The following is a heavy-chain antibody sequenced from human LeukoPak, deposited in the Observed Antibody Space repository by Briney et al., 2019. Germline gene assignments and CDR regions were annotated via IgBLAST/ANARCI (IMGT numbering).Heavy chain of an antibody. Sequence: SETLSLTCTVSGGSISSGGYYWSWIRQPPGKGLEWIGYIYHSGSTYYNPSLKSRVTISVDRSKNQFSLKLSSVTAADTAVYYCARELVRHGYFQHWGQGTLVTVSS. V-gene: IGHV4-30-2*01. CDR1: GGSISSGGYY. CDR3: ARELVRHGYFQH. CDR2: IYHSGST. D-gene: IGHD3-3*02. J-gene: IGHJ1*01.